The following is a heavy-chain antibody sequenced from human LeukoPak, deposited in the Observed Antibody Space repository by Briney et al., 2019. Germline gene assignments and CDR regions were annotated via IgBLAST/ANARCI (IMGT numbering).Heavy chain of an antibody. D-gene: IGHD6-19*01. CDR3: ARSPSFNSGLPNWFDP. J-gene: IGHJ5*02. CDR1: GGSISSYY. Sequence: PSETLSLTCTVSGGSISSYYWSWIRQPPGKGLEWIGYIYYSGSTNYNPSLKSRVTISVDTSKNQFSLKLTSVTAADTAVYYCARSPSFNSGLPNWFDPWGPGTLVTVSS. V-gene: IGHV4-59*12. CDR2: IYYSGST.